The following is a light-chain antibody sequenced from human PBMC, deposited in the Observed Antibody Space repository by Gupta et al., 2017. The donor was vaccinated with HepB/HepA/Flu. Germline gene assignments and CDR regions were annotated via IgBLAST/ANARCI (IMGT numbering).Light chain of an antibody. Sequence: QSALTQPASVSGSPGQSITISCTGTSSDVGGYNYVSWYQQHPGKAPKLMIYDVSNRPSGVSNRFYGSKSGNTASLTISGLQAEDEADYYCRSYTSSSTRVFGGGTKLTVL. J-gene: IGLJ3*02. CDR1: SSDVGGYNY. V-gene: IGLV2-14*01. CDR2: DVS. CDR3: RSYTSSSTRV.